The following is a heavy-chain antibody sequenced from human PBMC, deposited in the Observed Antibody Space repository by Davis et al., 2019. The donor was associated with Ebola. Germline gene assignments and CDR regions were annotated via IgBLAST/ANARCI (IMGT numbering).Heavy chain of an antibody. CDR2: ISGSGGST. CDR1: VITFSSYA. V-gene: IGHV3-23*01. Sequence: PGGSLRLSCTDSVITFSSYAMTWVRQAPGKGLEWVSAISGSGGSTYYADSVKGRFTISRDNSKKTLYLQMNSLRAEDTAVYYCARRMVAIDYWGQGTLVTVSS. D-gene: IGHD5-12*01. J-gene: IGHJ4*02. CDR3: ARRMVAIDY.